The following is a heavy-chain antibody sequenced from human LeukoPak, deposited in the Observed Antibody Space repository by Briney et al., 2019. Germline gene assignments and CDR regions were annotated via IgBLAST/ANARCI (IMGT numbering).Heavy chain of an antibody. J-gene: IGHJ4*02. CDR2: ISYDGSNK. V-gene: IGHV3-30*04. CDR1: GFTFSSYA. D-gene: IGHD3-10*01. Sequence: GGSLRLSCAASGFTFSSYAMHWVRQAPGKGLEWVAVISYDGSNKYYADSVKGRSTISRDNSKNTLYLQMNSLRAEDTAVYYCARDLTMVRGGPDWGQGTLVTVSS. CDR3: ARDLTMVRGGPD.